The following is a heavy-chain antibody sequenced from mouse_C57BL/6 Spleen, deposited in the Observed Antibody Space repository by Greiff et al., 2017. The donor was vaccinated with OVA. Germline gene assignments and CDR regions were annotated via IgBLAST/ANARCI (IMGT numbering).Heavy chain of an antibody. Sequence: QVQLQQPGAELVRPGSSVKLSCKASGYTFTSYWMHWVKQRPIQGLEWIGNIDPSDSETHYNQKFKDKATLTVDKSSSTAYMQLSSLTSEDSAVYYCARFDSYAMDCWGQGTSVTVSS. J-gene: IGHJ4*01. CDR3: ARFDSYAMDC. CDR2: IDPSDSET. V-gene: IGHV1-52*01. CDR1: GYTFTSYW.